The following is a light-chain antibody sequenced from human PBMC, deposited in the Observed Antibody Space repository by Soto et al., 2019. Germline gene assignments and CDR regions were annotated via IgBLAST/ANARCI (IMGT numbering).Light chain of an antibody. Sequence: QPVLSQPSSVSLCPGHSITISCTRTSRDVGAYNFVSWYQQCPGKAPKLMIYEVSNRPSGVSDRFSGSKSGNTASLIISGLQAEDEADYYCSSQTGSGTMLFGGGTQLTVL. J-gene: IGLJ2*01. CDR3: SSQTGSGTML. CDR1: SRDVGAYNF. CDR2: EVS. V-gene: IGLV2-14*01.